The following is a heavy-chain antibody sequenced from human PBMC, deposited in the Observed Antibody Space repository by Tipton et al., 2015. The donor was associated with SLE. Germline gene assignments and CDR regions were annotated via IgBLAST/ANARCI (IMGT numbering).Heavy chain of an antibody. Sequence: GLVKPSETLSLTYTVSGAPISSYYWSWIRQPPGEGLEWIGYIYYSGSTIHNPSLKSRVTMSVDTSKNQFSLKLSSVTAADTAVYYCAREPRSGYHDYWGQGTLVIVSS. D-gene: IGHD3-3*01. CDR3: AREPRSGYHDY. V-gene: IGHV4-59*12. J-gene: IGHJ4*02. CDR2: IYYSGST. CDR1: GAPISSYY.